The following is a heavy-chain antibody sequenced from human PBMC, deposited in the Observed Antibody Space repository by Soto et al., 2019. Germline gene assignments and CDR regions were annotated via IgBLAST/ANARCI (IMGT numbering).Heavy chain of an antibody. CDR3: ARARVDILREVVKYNMDV. V-gene: IGHV4-34*11. D-gene: IGHD3-10*01. Sequence: PSETLCLTCDVSGRSISDYYGSWIRQSPGKGLEWLGYIYNRGSVNTNPSLQSRATISMDTSKNQLSLNLRSVTAADTAVYYCARARVDILREVVKYNMDVWGPGATVTVSS. J-gene: IGHJ6*03. CDR1: GRSISDYY. CDR2: IYNRGSV.